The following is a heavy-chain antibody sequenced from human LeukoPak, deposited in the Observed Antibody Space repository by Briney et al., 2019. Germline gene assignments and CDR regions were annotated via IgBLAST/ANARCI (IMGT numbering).Heavy chain of an antibody. D-gene: IGHD3-22*01. Sequence: SETLSLTCTVSGGSISSNAYYWAWIRQPPGKGLEWIGSIYSSVSTNYNPSLKSRVTISVDTSKNQFSLKLSSVTAADTAVYYCARATYYYDSSGYYYDAFDIWGQGTMVTVSS. J-gene: IGHJ3*02. V-gene: IGHV4-39*07. CDR1: GGSISSNAYY. CDR3: ARATYYYDSSGYYYDAFDI. CDR2: IYSSVST.